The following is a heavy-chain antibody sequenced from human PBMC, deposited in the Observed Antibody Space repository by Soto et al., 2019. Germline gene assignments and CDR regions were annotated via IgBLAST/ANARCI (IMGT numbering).Heavy chain of an antibody. V-gene: IGHV1-69*01. D-gene: IGHD1-26*01. Sequence: QVQLVQSGAEVKKPGSSVKVSCKASGGTFSSYSINWVRQAPGQGLEWMGEIIPIFGTANYAPKFQGRVTITADESTSTAYMELSSLRSEDTVVYYCARDGGRHSGGIDYWGQGTLVTVSS. CDR2: IIPIFGTA. CDR3: ARDGGRHSGGIDY. J-gene: IGHJ4*02. CDR1: GGTFSSYS.